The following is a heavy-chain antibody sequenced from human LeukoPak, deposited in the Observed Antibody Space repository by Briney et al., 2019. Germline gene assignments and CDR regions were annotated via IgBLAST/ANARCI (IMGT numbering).Heavy chain of an antibody. J-gene: IGHJ6*03. CDR3: ARSRRGYYYMDG. CDR2: IYTSGST. V-gene: IGHV4-61*02. CDR1: GGSISSGSYY. Sequence: SQTLSLTCTVSGGSISSGSYYWSWIRQPAGKELEWIGRIYTSGSTNYNPSLKSRVTISVDTSKNQFSLKLSSVTAADTAVYYCARSRRGYYYMDGWGKGTTVTVSS. D-gene: IGHD3-10*01.